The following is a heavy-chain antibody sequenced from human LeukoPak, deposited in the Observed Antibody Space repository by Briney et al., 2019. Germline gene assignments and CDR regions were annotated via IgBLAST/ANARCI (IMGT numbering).Heavy chain of an antibody. J-gene: IGHJ4*02. CDR1: GFTFSSYA. V-gene: IGHV3-23*01. Sequence: GGSLRLSCAASGFTFSSYAMSWVRQAPGKGLEWVSAISGSGGSTYYADSVKGRFTISRDNSKNTPYLQMNSLRAEDTAVYYCAKSGYCSGGSCYRGPFDYWGQGTLVTVSS. CDR2: ISGSGGST. CDR3: AKSGYCSGGSCYRGPFDY. D-gene: IGHD2-15*01.